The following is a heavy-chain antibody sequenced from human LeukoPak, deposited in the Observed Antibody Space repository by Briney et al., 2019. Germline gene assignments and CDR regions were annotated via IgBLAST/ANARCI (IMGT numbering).Heavy chain of an antibody. V-gene: IGHV3-30-3*01. Sequence: PGGSLRLSCAASGFTFSSYAMHWVRQAPGKGLEWVAVISYDGSNKYYADSVKGRFTISRDNSKNTLYLQMNSLRAEDTAVYYCARDREAGYSYGLDYWGQGTLVTVSS. D-gene: IGHD5-18*01. CDR3: ARDREAGYSYGLDY. J-gene: IGHJ4*02. CDR2: ISYDGSNK. CDR1: GFTFSSYA.